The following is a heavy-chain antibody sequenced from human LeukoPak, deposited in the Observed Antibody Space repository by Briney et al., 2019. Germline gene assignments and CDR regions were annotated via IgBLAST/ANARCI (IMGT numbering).Heavy chain of an antibody. CDR1: GFSVSNNY. V-gene: IGHV3-53*01. CDR2: IYSRGAT. D-gene: IGHD1-14*01. J-gene: IGHJ4*02. CDR3: AARNY. Sequence: GGSLRLSCAASGFSVSNNYMSWVRQAPGRGLEGVSVIYSRGATYNADSVKGRFTISRDNSKNTLYLQMNSLRVEDTAVYYCAARNYWGQGTLVTVSS.